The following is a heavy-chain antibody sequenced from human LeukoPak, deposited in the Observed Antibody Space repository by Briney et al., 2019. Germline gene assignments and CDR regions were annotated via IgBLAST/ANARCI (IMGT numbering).Heavy chain of an antibody. CDR3: AKSLFTSATGTGRAFHI. J-gene: IGHJ3*02. Sequence: GGSLRLSCAASGFTFSSYGMHWVRQAPGKGLEWVAVISYDESNKYYADSVKGRFTISRDNSKNTLYLQMTGLRAGDTAEYYCAKSLFTSATGTGRAFHIWGQGTMVTVSS. CDR1: GFTFSSYG. D-gene: IGHD1-1*01. V-gene: IGHV3-30*18. CDR2: ISYDESNK.